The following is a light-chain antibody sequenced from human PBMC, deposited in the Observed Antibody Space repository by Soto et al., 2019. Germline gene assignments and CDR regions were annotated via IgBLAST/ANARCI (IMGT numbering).Light chain of an antibody. CDR3: QQFGSSPT. V-gene: IGKV3-20*01. CDR1: QSISSSL. Sequence: EIVLTQSPGTLSLSPGERATLSCRASQSISSSLLAWYQQKPGQAPRLLVYGASSRATGIPDRFSGRGSGTDFTLTISRLEPEDFAVYYCQQFGSSPTFGQGTKVEIK. CDR2: GAS. J-gene: IGKJ1*01.